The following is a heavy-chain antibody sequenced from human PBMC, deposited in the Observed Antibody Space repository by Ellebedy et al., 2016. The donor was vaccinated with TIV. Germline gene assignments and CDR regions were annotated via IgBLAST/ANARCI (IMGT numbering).Heavy chain of an antibody. J-gene: IGHJ4*02. V-gene: IGHV3-23*01. CDR1: GFTFSSFA. CDR3: AKGSSSGFTYDRVGFEY. Sequence: GESLKISCAASGFTFSSFAMHWVRQAPGKGLEWLSVISSDGSNTYHADSVKGRFTITRDNSKNKLYLQMNRLRTEDTAVYFCAKGSSSGFTYDRVGFEYWGQGALVTVSS. D-gene: IGHD3-22*01. CDR2: ISSDGSNT.